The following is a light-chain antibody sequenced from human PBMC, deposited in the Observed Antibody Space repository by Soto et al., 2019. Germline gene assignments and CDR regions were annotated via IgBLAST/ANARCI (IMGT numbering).Light chain of an antibody. V-gene: IGKV3-20*01. CDR3: QQYCSSIT. Sequence: EIVLTQSPGTLSLSPGERATLSCRASQSVSSSYLAWYQQKPGQAPRLLICGASSRATGIPDRFSGSGSGTDFTLTISRLEPEDFAVYYCQQYCSSITFGQGTRLEIK. CDR1: QSVSSSY. J-gene: IGKJ5*01. CDR2: GAS.